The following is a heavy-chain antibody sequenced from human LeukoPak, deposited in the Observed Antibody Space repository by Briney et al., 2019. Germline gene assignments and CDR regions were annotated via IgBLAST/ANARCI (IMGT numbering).Heavy chain of an antibody. CDR1: GGSISSSSYY. CDR3: ARETNYYDSSGYYYYYYMDV. V-gene: IGHV4-39*07. D-gene: IGHD3-22*01. J-gene: IGHJ6*03. CDR2: IYYSGST. Sequence: SETLSLTCTVSGGSISSSSYYWGWIRQPPGKGLEWSGSIYYSGSTYYNPSLKSRVTISVDTSKNQFSLKLSSVTAADTAVYYCARETNYYDSSGYYYYYYMDVWGKGTTVTVSS.